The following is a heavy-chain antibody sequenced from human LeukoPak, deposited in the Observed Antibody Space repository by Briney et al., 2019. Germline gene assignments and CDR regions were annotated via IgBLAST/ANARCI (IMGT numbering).Heavy chain of an antibody. D-gene: IGHD6-13*01. CDR2: INPNSGGT. CDR3: ARPHSPRYSSSWYNY. V-gene: IGHV1-2*02. Sequence: ASVTVSCKASGYTFTGYYMHWVRQAPGQGLEWMGWINPNSGGTNYAQKFQGRVTMTRDTSISTAYMELSRLRSDDTAVYYCARPHSPRYSSSWYNYWGQGTLVTVSS. CDR1: GYTFTGYY. J-gene: IGHJ4*02.